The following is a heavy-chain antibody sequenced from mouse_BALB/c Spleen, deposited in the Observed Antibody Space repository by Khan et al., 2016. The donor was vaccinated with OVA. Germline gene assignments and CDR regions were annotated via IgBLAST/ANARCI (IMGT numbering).Heavy chain of an antibody. CDR1: GFSLTSYG. Sequence: VQLKESGPGLAAPSQSLSITCTISGFSLTSYGVHWVRQPPGKGLEWLAVIWSDGSTNYNSTLKSRMTITKDNSQSQVFLKMSSLQTDDTAIYFCARQPYYHYNIMDYWGQGPSVTVSS. D-gene: IGHD2-10*01. V-gene: IGHV2-6-1*01. CDR2: IWSDGST. J-gene: IGHJ4*01. CDR3: ARQPYYHYNIMDY.